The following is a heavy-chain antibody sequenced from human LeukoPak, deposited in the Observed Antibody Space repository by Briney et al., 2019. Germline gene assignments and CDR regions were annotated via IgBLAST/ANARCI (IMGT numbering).Heavy chain of an antibody. V-gene: IGHV3-74*01. D-gene: IGHD6-13*01. J-gene: IGHJ4*02. CDR3: ARGGSSWYPDY. Sequence: GGSLRLSCAASGFTFSSYWMHWVRHAPGKGLVWVSRINSDGSSTSYADSVKGRFTISRDNAKNTLYLQMNSLRAEDTAVYYCARGGSSWYPDYWGQGTLVTVSS. CDR1: GFTFSSYW. CDR2: INSDGSST.